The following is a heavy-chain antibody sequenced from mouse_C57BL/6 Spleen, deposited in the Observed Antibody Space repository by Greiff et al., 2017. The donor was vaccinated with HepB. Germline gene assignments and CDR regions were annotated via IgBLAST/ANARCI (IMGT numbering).Heavy chain of an antibody. Sequence: VQVVESGPELVKPGASVKISCKASGYAFSSSWMNWVKQRPGKGLEWIGRIYPGDGDTNYNGKFKGKATLTADKSSSTAYMQLSSLTSEDSAVYFCARSGDYDGYAMDYWGQGTSVTVSS. D-gene: IGHD2-4*01. CDR3: ARSGDYDGYAMDY. CDR2: IYPGDGDT. CDR1: GYAFSSSW. J-gene: IGHJ4*01. V-gene: IGHV1-82*01.